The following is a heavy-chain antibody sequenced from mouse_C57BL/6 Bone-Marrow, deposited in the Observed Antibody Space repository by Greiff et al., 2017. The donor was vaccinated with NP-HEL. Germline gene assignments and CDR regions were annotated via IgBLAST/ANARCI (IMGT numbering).Heavy chain of an antibody. V-gene: IGHV2-2*01. CDR2: IWSGGST. CDR3: ASHYGSNYFDV. D-gene: IGHD1-1*01. J-gene: IGHJ1*03. CDR1: GFSLTSYG. Sequence: VKLVESGPGLVQPSQSLSITCTVSGFSLTSYGVHWVRQSPGKGLEWLGVIWSGGSTDYNAAFISRLSISKDNSKSQVFFKMNSLQADDTAIYYCASHYGSNYFDVWGTGTTVTVSS.